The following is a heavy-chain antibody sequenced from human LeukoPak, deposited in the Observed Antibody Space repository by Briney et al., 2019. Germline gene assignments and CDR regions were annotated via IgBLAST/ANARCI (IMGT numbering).Heavy chain of an antibody. CDR1: GDSISSYY. J-gene: IGHJ4*02. CDR3: ARHTSMAHSDY. D-gene: IGHD1-1*01. CDR2: IYYSGST. V-gene: IGHV4-59*08. Sequence: KSSETLSLTCNVSGDSISSYYWSWIRQPPGKGLEWIGYIYYSGSTNYNPSLKSRVTISVDTSKNQFSLRLSSVTAADTAVYYCARHTSMAHSDYWGQGTLVTVSS.